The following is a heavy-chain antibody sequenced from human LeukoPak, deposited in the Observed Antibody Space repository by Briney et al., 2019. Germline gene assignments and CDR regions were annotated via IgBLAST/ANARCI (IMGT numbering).Heavy chain of an antibody. D-gene: IGHD6-13*01. J-gene: IGHJ4*02. V-gene: IGHV3-30-3*01. CDR2: ISYDGSNK. CDR1: GFTFSSYA. CDR3: ARGVSSWYLFDY. Sequence: GSLRLSCAASGFTFSSYAMQWVRQAPGKGLEWVAVISYDGSNKYYADSVKGRFTISRDNSKNTLYLQMNSLRAEDTAVYYCARGVSSWYLFDYWGQGTLVTVSS.